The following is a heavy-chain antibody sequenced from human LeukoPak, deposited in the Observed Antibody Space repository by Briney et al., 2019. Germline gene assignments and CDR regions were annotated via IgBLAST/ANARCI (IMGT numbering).Heavy chain of an antibody. Sequence: PAGSLTLSCAASGFTFDDYAMHWVRQAPGKGLEWVSLISGGGGSTYYTDSVKGRFTISRANSKNSLYMQMNSVGAEAAVLYYCGKDRSEWRVDSASEDWGQGTMVTVSS. CDR2: ISGGGGST. CDR1: GFTFDDYA. V-gene: IGHV3-43*02. D-gene: IGHD6-19*01. CDR3: GKDRSEWRVDSASED. J-gene: IGHJ4*02.